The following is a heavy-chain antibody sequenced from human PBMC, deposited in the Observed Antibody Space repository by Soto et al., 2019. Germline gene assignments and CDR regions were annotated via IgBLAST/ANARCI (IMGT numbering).Heavy chain of an antibody. CDR1: GGSISSGDYY. Sequence: PSETLSLTCTVSGGSISSGDYYWSWIRQPPGKGLEWIGYIYYSGSTYYNPSLKSRVTISVDTSKNQFSLKLSSVTAADTAVYYCARGALRLKAFSSSNRFDYWGQGTLVTVSS. V-gene: IGHV4-30-4*01. J-gene: IGHJ4*02. CDR3: ARGALRLKAFSSSNRFDY. CDR2: IYYSGST. D-gene: IGHD6-6*01.